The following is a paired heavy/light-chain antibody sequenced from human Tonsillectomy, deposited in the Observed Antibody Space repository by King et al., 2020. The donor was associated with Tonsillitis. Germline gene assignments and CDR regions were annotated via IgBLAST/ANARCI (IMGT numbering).Light chain of an antibody. J-gene: IGKJ2*01. CDR3: QQYYSAPYT. Sequence: DIEMTQSPDSLAVSLGERATINCKSSQSIFYSSKNKNYLAWYQQKPGQPPKLLIYWTSTRESGVPDRFSGSGSETDFTLTISSLQAEDVAVYYCQQYYSAPYTFGQGTKLEIK. V-gene: IGKV4-1*01. CDR1: QSIFYSSKNKNY. CDR2: WTS.
Heavy chain of an antibody. Sequence: QVQLQESGPGLVKPSETLSLTCTVSGVSITSHYWSWIRQPAGKGLEWIGRMHASGNTNYNPSLKSRVSMSVDRSKNQFSLNLSSVTAADTAFYYCARCGSDGWYLDLWGRGTLVSVSS. CDR2: MHASGNT. CDR3: ARCGSDGWYLDL. CDR1: GVSITSHY. J-gene: IGHJ2*01. V-gene: IGHV4-4*07. D-gene: IGHD1-26*01.